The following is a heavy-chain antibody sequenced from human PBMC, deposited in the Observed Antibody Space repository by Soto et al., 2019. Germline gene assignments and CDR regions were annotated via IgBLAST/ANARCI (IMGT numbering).Heavy chain of an antibody. CDR2: ISGSGGST. CDR3: AKDQGRYVRWGSSSCFGY. CDR1: GLTFRSYA. Sequence: EVQLLESGGGLVQPGGSLRLSCAASGLTFRSYAMGWVRQAPGKGLEWVSAISGSGGSTYYADSVKGRFTICRDNYKNMLYLQMNSLRAEDTAVYYCAKDQGRYVRWGSSSCFGYWGRGTLVTVSS. D-gene: IGHD6-13*01. J-gene: IGHJ4*01. V-gene: IGHV3-23*01.